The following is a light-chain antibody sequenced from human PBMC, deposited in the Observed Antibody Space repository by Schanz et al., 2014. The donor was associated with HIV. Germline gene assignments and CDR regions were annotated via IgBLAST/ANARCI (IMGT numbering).Light chain of an antibody. CDR1: SSNIGSNY. J-gene: IGLJ2*01. CDR2: RNN. V-gene: IGLV1-47*01. CDR3: AAWDDSLSGPL. Sequence: QSVLTQPPSASGTPGQRVTISCSGSSSNIGSNYVYWYQQFPGTAPKLLIYRNNLRPSGVPDRFSGSKSGTSASLAISGLRSADEADYFCAAWDDSLSGPLFGGGTQLTVL.